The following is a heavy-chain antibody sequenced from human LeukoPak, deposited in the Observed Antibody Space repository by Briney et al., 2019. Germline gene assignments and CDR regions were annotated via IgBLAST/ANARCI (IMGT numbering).Heavy chain of an antibody. CDR3: ARDSRSSSWPFYYGIDV. J-gene: IGHJ6*04. V-gene: IGHV4-59*01. CDR1: GGSISYYY. CDR2: ISNSGSI. Sequence: KPSETLSLTCTVSGGSISYYYWSWIRQPPGKGLVGSGYISNSGSINYNPSLKSRVTISLGTSKTQFSLRLSSVTAADTAVYYCARDSRSSSWPFYYGIDVWGKGTTVTVSS. D-gene: IGHD6-13*01.